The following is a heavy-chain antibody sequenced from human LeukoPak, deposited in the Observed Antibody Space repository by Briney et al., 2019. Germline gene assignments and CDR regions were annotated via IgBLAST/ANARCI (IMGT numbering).Heavy chain of an antibody. CDR1: GLTFDDYA. J-gene: IGHJ4*02. Sequence: GGSLRVSCAASGLTFDDYAMHWVRQAPGKGLEWVSGISWNSGSIGYADSVKGRFTISRDNAKNSLYLQMNSLRAEDTALYYCAKGRTGYYTPAYFDYWGQGTLVTVSS. CDR3: AKGRTGYYTPAYFDY. CDR2: ISWNSGSI. V-gene: IGHV3-9*01. D-gene: IGHD3/OR15-3a*01.